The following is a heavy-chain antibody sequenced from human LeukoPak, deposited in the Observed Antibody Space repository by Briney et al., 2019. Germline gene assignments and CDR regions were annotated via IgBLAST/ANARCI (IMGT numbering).Heavy chain of an antibody. V-gene: IGHV4-61*08. D-gene: IGHD1-26*01. CDR1: GGSISSGGYY. J-gene: IGHJ4*02. Sequence: SQTLSLTCTVSGGSISSGGYYWSWIRQPPGKGLEWIGYIYYSGSTNYNPSLKSRVTISVDTSKNQFSLKLSSVTAADTAVYYCAKTIQAGAFDYWGQGTLVTVSS. CDR2: IYYSGST. CDR3: AKTIQAGAFDY.